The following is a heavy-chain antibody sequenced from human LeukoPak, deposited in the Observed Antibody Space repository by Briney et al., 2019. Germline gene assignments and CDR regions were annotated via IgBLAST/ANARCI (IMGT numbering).Heavy chain of an antibody. Sequence: PGGSLRLSCAASGFTFSSYSMNWVRQAPGKGLEWVSYISSSSSTIYYADSVKGRFTISRDNAKNSLYLQMNSLRAEDTAVYYCARDRGYNWSPFDPWGQGTLVTVSS. V-gene: IGHV3-48*01. CDR3: ARDRGYNWSPFDP. D-gene: IGHD1-1*01. CDR1: GFTFSSYS. J-gene: IGHJ5*02. CDR2: ISSSSSTI.